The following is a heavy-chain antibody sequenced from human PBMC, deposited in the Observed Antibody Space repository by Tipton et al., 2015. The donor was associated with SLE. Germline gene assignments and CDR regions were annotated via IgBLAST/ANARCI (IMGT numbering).Heavy chain of an antibody. CDR2: IWFDGNNK. Sequence: SLRLSCAASGFIFSSYGMHWVRQAPGKGLEWVAVIWFDGNNKFYAESVKGRFTISRDNSKNTLYLQMNSLRADDTAVYFCARFGYQIVGGIGGVFDCWGQGTLVTVSP. D-gene: IGHD1-26*01. J-gene: IGHJ4*02. CDR3: ARFGYQIVGGIGGVFDC. V-gene: IGHV3-33*01. CDR1: GFIFSSYG.